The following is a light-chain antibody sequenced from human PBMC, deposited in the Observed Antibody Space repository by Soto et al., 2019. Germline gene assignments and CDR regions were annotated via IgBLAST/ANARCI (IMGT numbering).Light chain of an antibody. V-gene: IGKV3-15*01. CDR3: QQYNNWPPLT. Sequence: EIVMTQSPATLSVSPGERATLSCRASQSVSSNLAWYQQKPGQAPRLLIYGASTRATGIPARFSGSGSGKEFTLTISSLQSEDWAVYYCQQYNNWPPLTFGGGTKVEIK. CDR1: QSVSSN. J-gene: IGKJ4*01. CDR2: GAS.